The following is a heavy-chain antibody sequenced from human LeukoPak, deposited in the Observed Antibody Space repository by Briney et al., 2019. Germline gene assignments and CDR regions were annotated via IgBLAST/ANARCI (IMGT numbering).Heavy chain of an antibody. CDR1: GSSITSEYY. D-gene: IGHD2-2*01. CDR2: IYHSGST. Sequence: SETLSLTCSVSGSSITSEYYWGWIRQAPAKGLEWVGTIYHSGSTYYNPALRSRVTISVDTSRNHFSLKLTSVTAADTAVYYCARRSFYGSSSNRAYFDYWGQGTLVTVSS. CDR3: ARRSFYGSSSNRAYFDY. J-gene: IGHJ4*02. V-gene: IGHV4-38-2*02.